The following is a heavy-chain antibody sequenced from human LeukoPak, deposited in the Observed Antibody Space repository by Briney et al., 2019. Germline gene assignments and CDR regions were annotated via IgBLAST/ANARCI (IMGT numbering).Heavy chain of an antibody. D-gene: IGHD3-16*01. CDR1: GFTLSKNW. J-gene: IGHJ4*02. CDR2: ITEDGSEK. CDR3: ARHSGGAADY. Sequence: GGSLRLSCEVSGFTLSKNWIRWVRQAPGKGLEWVASITEDGSEKHYVESVKGRFTFSRDTAQNVLYLQMNSLRAEDTAVYYCARHSGGAADYWGQGTLVTV. V-gene: IGHV3-7*04.